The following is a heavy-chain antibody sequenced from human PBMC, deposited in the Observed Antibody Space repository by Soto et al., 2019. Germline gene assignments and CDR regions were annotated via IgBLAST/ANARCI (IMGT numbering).Heavy chain of an antibody. D-gene: IGHD3-9*01. CDR1: GFTFSSYA. V-gene: IGHV3-23*01. CDR3: ARADFLTDYYYPIPYSDY. J-gene: IGHJ4*02. CDR2: ISGRGGGT. Sequence: GGSLRLSCAAPGFTFSSYAVSWVRQAPGKGLQWVSTISGRGGGTYYADSVKGRFTISRDNSKSTLYLQMNSLRAEDTAVYYCARADFLTDYYYPIPYSDYWGQGTLVTV.